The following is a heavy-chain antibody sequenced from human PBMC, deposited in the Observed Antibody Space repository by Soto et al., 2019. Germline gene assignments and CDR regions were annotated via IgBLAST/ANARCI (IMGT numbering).Heavy chain of an antibody. CDR1: GYSFRTHG. Sequence: QVQLVQSGAEVKTPGASVKVSCRASGYSFRTHGISWVRQAPGQGLEWMGWISTYDDKTNFPQKFQGRITMTTDTPTSTASMELRSLRSDDTAVYFCARDLGYCNSSGCFRNWFDPWGQGTLVTVSS. CDR2: ISTYDDKT. J-gene: IGHJ5*02. D-gene: IGHD2-15*01. V-gene: IGHV1-18*01. CDR3: ARDLGYCNSSGCFRNWFDP.